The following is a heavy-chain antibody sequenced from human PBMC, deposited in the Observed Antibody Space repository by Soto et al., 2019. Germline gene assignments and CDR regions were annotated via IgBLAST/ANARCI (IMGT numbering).Heavy chain of an antibody. CDR2: IMYSGYS. V-gene: IGHV4-59*08. D-gene: IGHD3-10*01. CDR3: AGHGFGPLHGLVDV. CDR1: GDSLTNYY. J-gene: IGHJ6*02. Sequence: QVQLQESGPGLVKPSETLSLTCTVSGDSLTNYYCSWFRQPPGKGLEWIGYIMYSGYSAYNLSLKGRVTMSMDTSKTQFSLMLESVTATDTAVYYCAGHGFGPLHGLVDVWGQGTTVIVSS.